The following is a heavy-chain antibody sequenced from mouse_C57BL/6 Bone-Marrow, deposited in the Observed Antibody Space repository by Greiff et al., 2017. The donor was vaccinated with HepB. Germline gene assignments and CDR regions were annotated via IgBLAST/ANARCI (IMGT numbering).Heavy chain of an antibody. D-gene: IGHD2-10*02. CDR1: GFTFSDYY. CDR3: ARSYGNYWAMDY. CDR2: ISNGGGST. Sequence: DVMLVESGGGLVQPGGSLKLSCAASGFTFSDYYMYWVRQTPEKRLEWVAYISNGGGSTYYPDTVKGRFTISRDNAKNTLYLQMSRLKSEDTAMYYCARSYGNYWAMDYWGQGTSVTVSS. V-gene: IGHV5-12*01. J-gene: IGHJ4*01.